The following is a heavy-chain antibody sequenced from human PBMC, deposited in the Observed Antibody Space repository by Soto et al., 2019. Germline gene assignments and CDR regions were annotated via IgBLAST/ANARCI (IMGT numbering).Heavy chain of an antibody. J-gene: IGHJ4*02. D-gene: IGHD1-1*01. V-gene: IGHV4-38-2*02. CDR2: IYPSVSS. CDR1: GVTMSYGAYS. CDR3: AREKVGTTFFDN. Sequence: PSETLSLTCSVSGVTMSYGAYSWSWIRQSPGKGLEWIGSIYPSVSSYHNPSLATRLRLSIDTSKNQFTLNLTSVTAADTALYFCAREKVGTTFFDNWGQGIQVTVSS.